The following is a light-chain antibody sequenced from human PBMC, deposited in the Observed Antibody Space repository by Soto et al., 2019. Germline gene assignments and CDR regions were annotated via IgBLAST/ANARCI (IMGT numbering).Light chain of an antibody. CDR1: HPINKW. Sequence: DIEMTQSPSSLSASVGDRVSITCRASHPINKWLAWYQQKPNQAPRSLIYTTSIRQSGVPSRFSGSGSGTDFTLPITSLQPEDFATYFCQQYANYPLTFGQGTRLDI. J-gene: IGKJ5*01. CDR2: TTS. V-gene: IGKV1D-16*01. CDR3: QQYANYPLT.